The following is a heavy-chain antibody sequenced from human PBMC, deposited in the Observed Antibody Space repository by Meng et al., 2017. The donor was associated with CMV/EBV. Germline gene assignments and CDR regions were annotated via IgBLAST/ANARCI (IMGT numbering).Heavy chain of an antibody. D-gene: IGHD3-9*01. Sequence: QVPLQQGGAGLWKPSESLSLTCAVYGGSFIGYYWRWIRQPPEKGLEWIGEINHSGRTNYNPSLKSRVTISVDTSKNQFSLKLSSVTAADTAVYYCARKRYWLLYPWFDPWGQGTLVTVSS. CDR1: GGSFIGYY. CDR2: INHSGRT. V-gene: IGHV4-34*01. CDR3: ARKRYWLLYPWFDP. J-gene: IGHJ5*02.